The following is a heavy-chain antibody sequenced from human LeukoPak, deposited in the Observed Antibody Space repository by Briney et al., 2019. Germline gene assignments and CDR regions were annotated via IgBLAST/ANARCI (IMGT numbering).Heavy chain of an antibody. D-gene: IGHD3-10*01. Sequence: GGSLSLSCAASGFTFSSSWMSWVRQAPGKGLEWVANTRHDGSEEYYVDSVKGRFTISRDNAKSSLYLQFNSLRAEDTAVYFCARVVPPLYYFDYWGQGTLVTVSS. CDR3: ARVVPPLYYFDY. J-gene: IGHJ4*02. CDR1: GFTFSSSW. V-gene: IGHV3-7*01. CDR2: TRHDGSEE.